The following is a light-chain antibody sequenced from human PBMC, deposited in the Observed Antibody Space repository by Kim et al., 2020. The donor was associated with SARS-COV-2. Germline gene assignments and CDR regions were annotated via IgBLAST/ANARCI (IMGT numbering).Light chain of an antibody. CDR2: DAS. V-gene: IGKV1-5*01. Sequence: IQMTQSPSTLSASVGDRVTITCRASQSISGWLAWYQQKPGKAPNLLIFDASILVCGVPSRFSGSGSGTEFTLTISSLQPDDFATYHCQQYGSYSRTFGQGTKVDIK. J-gene: IGKJ1*01. CDR3: QQYGSYSRT. CDR1: QSISGW.